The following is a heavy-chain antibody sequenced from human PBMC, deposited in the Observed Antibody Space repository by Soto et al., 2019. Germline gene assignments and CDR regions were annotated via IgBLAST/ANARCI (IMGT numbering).Heavy chain of an antibody. CDR1: GFTFEDYV. CDR3: AKDNDGGYDAFDI. D-gene: IGHD3-16*01. V-gene: IGHV3-9*01. Sequence: GGSLRHSCAASGFTFEDYVMHWVRQAPGKGLEWVSRITWNSRIIGYADSVKGRFTISRDNAKNSLYLQMNSLRAEDTALYYCAKDNDGGYDAFDIWGQGTMVTVSS. CDR2: ITWNSRII. J-gene: IGHJ3*02.